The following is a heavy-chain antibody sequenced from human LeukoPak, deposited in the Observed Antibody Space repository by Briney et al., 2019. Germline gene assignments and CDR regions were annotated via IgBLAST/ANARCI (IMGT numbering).Heavy chain of an antibody. CDR3: KQKTAYEILTGFDP. CDR1: GYTFTSYG. Sequence: ASLKASCKASGYTFTSYGISWERQAPGQGHDWTGWISAYNRNTNYAQKLQGRVTMTTDTSTSTAYMELRSLRSDDTAVFFFKQKTAYEILTGFDPWGQGTLVTVSS. D-gene: IGHD3-9*01. J-gene: IGHJ5*02. CDR2: ISAYNRNT. V-gene: IGHV1-18*01.